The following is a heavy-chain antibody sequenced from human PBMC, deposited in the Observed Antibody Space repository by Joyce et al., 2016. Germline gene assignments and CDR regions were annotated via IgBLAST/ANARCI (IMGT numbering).Heavy chain of an antibody. V-gene: IGHV4-30-4*01. J-gene: IGHJ4*02. CDR2: IFYDGGT. CDR1: GGSISGSDYY. CDR3: ARVGRFESVEY. D-gene: IGHD3/OR15-3a*01. Sequence: QVQLQESGPGQVKPSQTLSLTFTVSGGSISGSDYYWSWIRQPPGKGLEWIGYIFYDGGTYYNASLKSRVAISVDRSKNQFSLMLTSLTAADTAVYYCARVGRFESVEYWGQGILATVSS.